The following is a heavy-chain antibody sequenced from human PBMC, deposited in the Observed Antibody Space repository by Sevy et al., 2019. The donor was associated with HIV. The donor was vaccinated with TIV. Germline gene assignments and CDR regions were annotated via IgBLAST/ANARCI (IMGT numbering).Heavy chain of an antibody. CDR3: AREVRILSRSDAFDI. V-gene: IGHV3-30-3*01. Sequence: GGSLRLSCAASGFTFSSYAMHWVRQAPGKGLEWVAVISYDGSNKYYADSVKGRFTISRDNSKNTLYLQMNSLRAEDTAVYYCAREVRILSRSDAFDIWGQGTMVIVSS. CDR1: GFTFSSYA. CDR2: ISYDGSNK. J-gene: IGHJ3*02. D-gene: IGHD2-15*01.